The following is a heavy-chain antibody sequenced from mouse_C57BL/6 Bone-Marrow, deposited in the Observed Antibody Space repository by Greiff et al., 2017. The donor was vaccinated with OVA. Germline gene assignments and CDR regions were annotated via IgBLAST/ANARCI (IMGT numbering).Heavy chain of an antibody. V-gene: IGHV1-15*01. Sequence: QVQLQQSGAELVRPGASVTLSCKASGYTFTDYEMHWVKQTPVHGLEWIGAIDPETGGTAYNQKFKGKAILTADKSSSTAYMELRSLTSEDSAVYYCTSRPELADYWGQGTTLTVSS. CDR1: GYTFTDYE. D-gene: IGHD3-1*01. CDR2: IDPETGGT. J-gene: IGHJ2*01. CDR3: TSRPELADY.